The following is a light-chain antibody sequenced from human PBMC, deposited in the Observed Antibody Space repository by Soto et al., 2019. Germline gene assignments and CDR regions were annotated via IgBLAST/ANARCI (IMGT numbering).Light chain of an antibody. CDR1: SSDVGGYNY. Sequence: QSALTQPASVSGSPGQSITISCTGTSSDVGGYNYVSWYQQHPGKAPKLMIYDVSHRPAGVSNRFSGSKSGNTASLTISGLQAADEGDYYCSSYTSSSTYVFGTATKLTVL. J-gene: IGLJ1*01. V-gene: IGLV2-14*01. CDR3: SSYTSSSTYV. CDR2: DVS.